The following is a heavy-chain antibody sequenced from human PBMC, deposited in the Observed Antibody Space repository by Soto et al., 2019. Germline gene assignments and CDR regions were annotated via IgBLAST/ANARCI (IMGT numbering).Heavy chain of an antibody. CDR1: GFTFDEYA. CDR2: INWNGGSK. J-gene: IGHJ4*02. CDR3: ARATQSYYDTSGYYSYVH. V-gene: IGHV3-20*04. Sequence: EVPLVESGGGVVRPGGSLRLSCAASGFTFDEYALTWVRQAPGKGLEWVAGINWNGGSKGYADSVKGRFTISRDNAKSSLYLQMNTLRAEDTAFYFCARATQSYYDTSGYYSYVHWGQGAQVTVSS. D-gene: IGHD3-22*01.